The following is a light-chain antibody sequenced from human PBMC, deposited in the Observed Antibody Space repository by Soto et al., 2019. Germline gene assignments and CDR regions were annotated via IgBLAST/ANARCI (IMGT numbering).Light chain of an antibody. CDR2: LNSDGTH. CDR3: QTWGTGPCV. J-gene: IGLJ3*02. CDR1: SLHSSYA. V-gene: IGLV4-69*01. Sequence: QPVLTQSPSASASLGASVKLTCTLSSLHSSYAIAWHQQQPEKGPRYLMRLNSDGTHNKGDGIPDRFSGSSSGAERYLTISSLQSEDEADYYCQTWGTGPCVFGGGTKLTVL.